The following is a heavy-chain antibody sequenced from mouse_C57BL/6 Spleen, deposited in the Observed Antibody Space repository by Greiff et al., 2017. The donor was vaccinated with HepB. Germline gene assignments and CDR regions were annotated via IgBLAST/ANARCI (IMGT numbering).Heavy chain of an antibody. CDR1: GFNIKNTY. Sequence: VQLKESVAELVRPGASVKLSCTASGFNIKNTYMHWVKQRPEQGLEWIGRIDPANGNTKYAPKFQGKATITADTSSNTAYLQLSSLTSEDTAIYDCARFGSSSYWYFDVWGTGTTVTVSA. CDR3: ARFGSSSYWYFDV. D-gene: IGHD1-1*01. V-gene: IGHV14-3*01. CDR2: IDPANGNT. J-gene: IGHJ1*03.